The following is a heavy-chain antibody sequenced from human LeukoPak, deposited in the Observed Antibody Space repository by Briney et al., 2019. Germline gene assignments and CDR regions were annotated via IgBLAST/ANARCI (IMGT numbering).Heavy chain of an antibody. CDR2: ISCYNGDT. CDR3: ARDPSNTSGWKTWFDP. CDR1: GYTFTRHG. V-gene: IGHV1-18*01. J-gene: IGHJ5*02. Sequence: ASVKVSCKASGYTFTRHGISWVRQAPGQGLEWMGWISCYNGDTNYAQKFQGRVTVTTDTSTSTSYMELRSLTSDDTAVYYCARDPSNTSGWKTWFDPWGQGTLVTVSS. D-gene: IGHD6-19*01.